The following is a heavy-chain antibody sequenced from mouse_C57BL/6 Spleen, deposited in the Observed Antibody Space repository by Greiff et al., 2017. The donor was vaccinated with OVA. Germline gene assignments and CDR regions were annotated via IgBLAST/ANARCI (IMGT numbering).Heavy chain of an antibody. CDR1: GFTFSSYA. CDR2: ISDGGSYT. D-gene: IGHD1-1*01. CDR3: ARDLYGSDY. Sequence: EVQGVESGGGLVKPGGSLKLSCAASGFTFSSYAMSWVRQTPEKRLEWVATISDGGSYTYYPDNVKGRFTISRDNAKNNLYLQMSHLKSEDTAMYYCARDLYGSDYWGQGTTLTVSS. V-gene: IGHV5-4*01. J-gene: IGHJ2*01.